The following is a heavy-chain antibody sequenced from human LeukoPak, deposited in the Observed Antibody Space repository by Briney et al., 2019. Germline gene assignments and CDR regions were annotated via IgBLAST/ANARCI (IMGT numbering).Heavy chain of an antibody. CDR1: GSTVSSNY. CDR3: ARGIAAAGTALYN. D-gene: IGHD6-13*01. Sequence: GGSLRLSCAVSGSTVSSNYMSWVRQAPGKGLEWVSVIYSDGSTYSADSVKGRFTISRDNSKNTLYLQINSQRAEDTAVYYCARGIAAAGTALYNWGQGTLVTVSS. V-gene: IGHV3-53*01. J-gene: IGHJ4*02. CDR2: IYSDGST.